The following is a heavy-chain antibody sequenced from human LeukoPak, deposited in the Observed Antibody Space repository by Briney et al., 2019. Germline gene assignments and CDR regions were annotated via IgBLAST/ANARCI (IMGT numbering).Heavy chain of an antibody. CDR2: INHRGST. CDR3: ARFGPRRVSSSRHTYGMDV. CDR1: GVPFSGYY. D-gene: IGHD6-13*01. V-gene: IGHV4-34*01. Sequence: SETLSLPCGVWGVPFSGYYWSWIRQPTGKGLEWMGEINHRGSTNYNPSLKSRVTISVDTSKNQFSLKLSSVTAADTAVYYCARFGPRRVSSSRHTYGMDVWGQGTTVTVSS. J-gene: IGHJ6*02.